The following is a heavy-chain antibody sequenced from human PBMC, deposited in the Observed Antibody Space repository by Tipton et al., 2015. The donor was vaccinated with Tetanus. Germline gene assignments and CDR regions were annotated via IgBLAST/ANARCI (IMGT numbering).Heavy chain of an antibody. J-gene: IGHJ5*02. CDR2: IYYYNGNT. V-gene: IGHV4-39*01. Sequence: TLSLTCTVSGGSLSSGTVYWDWIRQPPGKALEWIGNIYYYNGNTLQNPSLKNRVTLSLDKSKNQFSLKLRSVTAADTAVYYCARSADNWFDPWGPGTLVTASS. CDR1: GGSLSSGTVY. CDR3: ARSADNWFDP.